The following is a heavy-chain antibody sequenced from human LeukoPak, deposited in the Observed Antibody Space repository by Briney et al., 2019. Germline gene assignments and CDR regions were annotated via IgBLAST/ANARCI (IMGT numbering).Heavy chain of an antibody. Sequence: ASVKVSCKASGYTFTGYYMHWVRQAPGQRLEWMGWINPNSGCTNYAQKFQGRVTMTRDTSISTAYMELSRLRSDDTAVYYCAAVGAYYYDSSGYYDSWGQGTLVTVSS. V-gene: IGHV1-2*02. CDR2: INPNSGCT. CDR3: AAVGAYYYDSSGYYDS. CDR1: GYTFTGYY. D-gene: IGHD3-22*01. J-gene: IGHJ4*02.